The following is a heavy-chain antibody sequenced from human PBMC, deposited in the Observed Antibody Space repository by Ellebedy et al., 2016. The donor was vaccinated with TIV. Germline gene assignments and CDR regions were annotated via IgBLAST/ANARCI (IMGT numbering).Heavy chain of an antibody. J-gene: IGHJ6*03. V-gene: IGHV3-23*01. D-gene: IGHD3-16*01. CDR1: GFTFSSYA. CDR3: AKDWGIDYYYMDV. CDR2: ISGSGVTT. Sequence: GGSLRLXXAASGFTFSSYAMNWVRQAPGKGLEWVSTISGSGVTTYYADSVKGRFTISRDNSKNTLYLQLNSLSAEDTAVYYCAKDWGIDYYYMDVWGKGTTVTVSS.